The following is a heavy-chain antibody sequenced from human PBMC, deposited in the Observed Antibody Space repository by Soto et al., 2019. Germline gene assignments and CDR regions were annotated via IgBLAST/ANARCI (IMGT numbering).Heavy chain of an antibody. CDR1: GGSISSGEHY. CDR2: IYYSGGT. V-gene: IGHV4-30-4*01. D-gene: IGHD2-2*01. J-gene: IGHJ6*02. CDR3: ARGGGRCSSTSCYTNPPFYYGMDV. Sequence: ALSLTSTDPGGSISSGEHYWSWIRQPPGKGLEWIGYIYYSGGTDYNPSLKSRVSISIDTSKNQFSLKLSSVTAADTAVYYCARGGGRCSSTSCYTNPPFYYGMDVWGQGTTVTVSS.